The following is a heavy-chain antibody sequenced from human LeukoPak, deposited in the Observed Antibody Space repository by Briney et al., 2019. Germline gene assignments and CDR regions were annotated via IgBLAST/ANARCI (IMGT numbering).Heavy chain of an antibody. CDR1: GGSFSVYY. J-gene: IGHJ5*02. CDR2: INHSGST. V-gene: IGHV4-34*01. Sequence: SETLSLTCAVYGGSFSVYYWSWIRQPPGKGLEWIGEINHSGSTNYNPSLKSRVTISVDTSKNQFSLKLSSVTAADTAVYYCASDYGDYVWFDPWGQGTLVTVSS. D-gene: IGHD4-17*01. CDR3: ASDYGDYVWFDP.